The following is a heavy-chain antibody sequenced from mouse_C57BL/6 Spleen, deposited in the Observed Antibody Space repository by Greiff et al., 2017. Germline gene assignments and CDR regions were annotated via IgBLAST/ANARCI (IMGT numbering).Heavy chain of an antibody. CDR1: GFTFSSYA. Sequence: EVQLVESGGGLVKPGGSLKLSCAASGFTFSSYAMSWVRQTPEKRLEWVATISDGGSYTYYPDNVKGRFTISRDNAKNNLYLQMSHLKSEDTAMYYFARDSNLGGYFDVWGTGTTVTVSS. D-gene: IGHD4-1*01. J-gene: IGHJ1*03. CDR2: ISDGGSYT. V-gene: IGHV5-4*01. CDR3: ARDSNLGGYFDV.